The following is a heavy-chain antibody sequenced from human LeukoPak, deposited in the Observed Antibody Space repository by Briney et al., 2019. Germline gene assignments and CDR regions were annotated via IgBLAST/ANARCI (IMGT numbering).Heavy chain of an antibody. V-gene: IGHV3-33*01. J-gene: IGHJ4*02. CDR1: GFTFSSYG. Sequence: TGGSLRLSCAASGFTFSSYGMHWVRQAPGKGLEWVAVIWYDGSNKFYADSVKGRFTISRDNSKNTVDVQMNRLRGEDTAVYYCAREGYGGSGYFDYWGQGTLVTVSS. CDR3: AREGYGGSGYFDY. D-gene: IGHD4-23*01. CDR2: IWYDGSNK.